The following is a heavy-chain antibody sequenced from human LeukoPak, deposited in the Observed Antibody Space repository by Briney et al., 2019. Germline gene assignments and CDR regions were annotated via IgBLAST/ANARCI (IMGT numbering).Heavy chain of an antibody. D-gene: IGHD6-13*01. Sequence: QSGGSLRLSCAASGFTFSSYAMHWVRQAPGKGLEYVSAISNNGGSTSYANSVKGRFTISRDNSKNTLYLQMGSLRAEDMAVYYCARVGTHSNTWYGSYFDYWGQGTLATVSS. V-gene: IGHV3-64*01. CDR1: GFTFSSYA. J-gene: IGHJ4*02. CDR3: ARVGTHSNTWYGSYFDY. CDR2: ISNNGGST.